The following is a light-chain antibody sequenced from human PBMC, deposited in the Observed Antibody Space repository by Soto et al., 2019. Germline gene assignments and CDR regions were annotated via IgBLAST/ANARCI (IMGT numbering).Light chain of an antibody. CDR2: RAS. V-gene: IGKV3-15*01. CDR1: QSVSSN. J-gene: IGKJ1*01. Sequence: EIVMTQSPATLSVSPGERATLSCRASQSVSSNLAWYQQKPGQAPRLLIYRASTRATGVPARFSGSGSGTEFTLTISSLQSEDVTVYSCLQYHNLWSFGQGTKVEIK. CDR3: LQYHNLWS.